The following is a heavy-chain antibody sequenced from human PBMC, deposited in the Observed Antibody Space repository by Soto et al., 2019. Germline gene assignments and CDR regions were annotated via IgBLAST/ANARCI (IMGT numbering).Heavy chain of an antibody. J-gene: IGHJ4*02. CDR2: ITQSGSP. V-gene: IGHV4-34*02. Sequence: QVQLQQWGAGLLNPSETLSLRCAVHGGSFSGYYWSWLRQPPGKGLEWIGEITQSGSPTYNPSLGSRVTISIDTSENQFALRLTSVTAADTSVYYCARGRITVIRGGYFDFWGQGTLVNVSS. CDR3: ARGRITVIRGGYFDF. D-gene: IGHD3-10*01. CDR1: GGSFSGYY.